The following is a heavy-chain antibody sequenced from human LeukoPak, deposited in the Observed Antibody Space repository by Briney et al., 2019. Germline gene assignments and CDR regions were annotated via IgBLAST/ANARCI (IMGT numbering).Heavy chain of an antibody. V-gene: IGHV1-69*05. Sequence: ASVKVSCKASGGTFSSYAISWVRQAPGQGLEWMGGIIPIFGTANYAQKFQGRVTITTDESTSTAYMELSSLRSEDTAVYYCASGIVGATIRYYMDVWGKGTTVTVSS. CDR2: IIPIFGTA. J-gene: IGHJ6*03. D-gene: IGHD1-26*01. CDR3: ASGIVGATIRYYMDV. CDR1: GGTFSSYA.